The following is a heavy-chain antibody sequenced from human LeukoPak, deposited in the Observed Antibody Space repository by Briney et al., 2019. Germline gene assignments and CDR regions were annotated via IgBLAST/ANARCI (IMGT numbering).Heavy chain of an antibody. J-gene: IGHJ5*02. D-gene: IGHD3-3*01. CDR2: INHSGST. CDR3: ARGRSRGTIFGVVIMRDNWFDP. V-gene: IGHV4-34*01. CDR1: GVSFSGYY. Sequence: SETLSLTCAVYGVSFSGYYWSWIRQPPGKGLEWIGEINHSGSTNYNPSLKSRVTISVDTSKNQFSLKLSSVTAADTAVYYCARGRSRGTIFGVVIMRDNWFDPWGQGTLVTVSS.